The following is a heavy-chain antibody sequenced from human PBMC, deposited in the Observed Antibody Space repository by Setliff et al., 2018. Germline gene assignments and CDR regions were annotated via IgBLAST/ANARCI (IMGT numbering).Heavy chain of an antibody. D-gene: IGHD2-15*01. V-gene: IGHV4-39*01. Sequence: SETLSLTCIVAGDSISNTGYYWGWIRQPPGKGLEWIGRIYNSGTTNYNPSLKSRVTISADTSRNQFSLTLNSMTAADTAIYYCARGLNTESWTPLYWSPGTRVTVSS. CDR3: ARGLNTESWTPLY. CDR1: GDSISNTGYY. CDR2: IYNSGTT. J-gene: IGHJ4*02.